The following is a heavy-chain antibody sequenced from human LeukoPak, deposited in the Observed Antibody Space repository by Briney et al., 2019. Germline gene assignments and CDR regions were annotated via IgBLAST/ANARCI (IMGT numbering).Heavy chain of an antibody. CDR2: INPNSGGT. D-gene: IGHD3-22*01. CDR3: ARDVTYYYDTSGYRDALDI. V-gene: IGHV1-2*02. CDR1: GYTFTGYY. Sequence: ASVKVSCKASGYTFTGYYMHWVRQAPGQGLEWMGWINPNSGGTNYAQRFQGRVTMTRDTSISTAYMELSRLRSDDTAVYYCARDVTYYYDTSGYRDALDIWGQGTMVTVSS. J-gene: IGHJ3*02.